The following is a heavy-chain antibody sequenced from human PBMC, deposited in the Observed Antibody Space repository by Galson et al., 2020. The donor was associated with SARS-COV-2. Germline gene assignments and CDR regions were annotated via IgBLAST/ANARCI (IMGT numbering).Heavy chain of an antibody. CDR2: INPSGGST. V-gene: IGHV1-46*01. D-gene: IGHD4-17*01. CDR1: GYTFTSYY. Sequence: ASVKVSCKASGYTFTSYYMHWVRQAPGQGLEWMGIINPSGGSTSYAQKFQGRVTMTRDPSTSTVYMELSSLRSDDTAVYYCARDLTVTTNYYYYYGMDVWGQGTTVTVSS. CDR3: ARDLTVTTNYYYYYGMDV. J-gene: IGHJ6*02.